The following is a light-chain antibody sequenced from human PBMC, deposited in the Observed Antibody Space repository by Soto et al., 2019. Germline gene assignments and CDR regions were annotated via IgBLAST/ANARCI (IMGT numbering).Light chain of an antibody. J-gene: IGLJ3*02. V-gene: IGLV2-14*01. CDR2: EVS. CDR3: SSYTSSSTLV. Sequence: QSVLTQPASVSGSPGQSITISCTGTSSDVGGYNHVSWYQHHPGKAPKLKIYEVSNRPSGVSNRFSGSKSGNTASLTISGLQAEDEADYYCSSYTSSSTLVFGGGTKLTVL. CDR1: SSDVGGYNH.